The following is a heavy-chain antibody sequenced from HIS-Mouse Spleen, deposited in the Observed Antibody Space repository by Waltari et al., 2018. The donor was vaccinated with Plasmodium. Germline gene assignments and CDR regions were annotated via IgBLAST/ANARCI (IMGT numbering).Heavy chain of an antibody. CDR1: GYTFTGHY. J-gene: IGHJ4*02. V-gene: IGHV1-2*02. D-gene: IGHD6-13*01. CDR2: VNPNRGGT. Sequence: QVQLVQSGAEVKKPGASVQVSCKASGYTFTGHYMPWVRQATGQGLEWMGWVNPNRGGTNKAQKFQGRVTMTRDTSISTAYMELSRLRSDDTAVYYCARDVAAAGHVDYWGQGTLVTVSS. CDR3: ARDVAAAGHVDY.